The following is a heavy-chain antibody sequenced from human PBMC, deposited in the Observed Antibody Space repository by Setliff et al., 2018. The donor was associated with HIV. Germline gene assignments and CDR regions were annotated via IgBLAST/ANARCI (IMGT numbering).Heavy chain of an antibody. Sequence: PSETLSLTCAVSGGSISSSNWWSWVRQPPGKGLEWIGSIYYSGSTFYNPSLKSRLTISVDTSKNQFSLKLSSVTAADTAVYYCARGGYIYGYPLNWFDPWGQGTLVTVSS. V-gene: IGHV4-39*01. D-gene: IGHD5-18*01. CDR2: IYYSGST. J-gene: IGHJ5*02. CDR3: ARGGYIYGYPLNWFDP. CDR1: GGSISSSNW.